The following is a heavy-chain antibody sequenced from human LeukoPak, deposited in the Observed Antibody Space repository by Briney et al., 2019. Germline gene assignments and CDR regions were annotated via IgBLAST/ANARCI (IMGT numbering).Heavy chain of an antibody. J-gene: IGHJ6*02. V-gene: IGHV1-2*02. Sequence: ASVKVSCKASGYTFTSYYMHWVRQAPGQGLEWMGWINPNSGGTNYAQKFQGRVTMTRDTSISTAYMELSRLRSDDTAVYYCARDKADGPYYYYYGMDVWGQGTTVTVSS. CDR2: INPNSGGT. CDR3: ARDKADGPYYYYYGMDV. D-gene: IGHD2-15*01. CDR1: GYTFTSYY.